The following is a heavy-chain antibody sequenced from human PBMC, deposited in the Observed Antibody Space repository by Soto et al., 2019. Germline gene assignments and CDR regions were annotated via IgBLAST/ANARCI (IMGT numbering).Heavy chain of an antibody. Sequence: GASVKVSCKASGGTFSSYAISWVRQAPGQGLEWMGGIIPIFGTANYAQKFQGRVTITADESTSTAYMELSSLRSEDTAVYYCAREGGAYYYDSSGYYYVSNWFDPWGQGTLVTSPQ. V-gene: IGHV1-69*13. CDR3: AREGGAYYYDSSGYYYVSNWFDP. D-gene: IGHD3-22*01. J-gene: IGHJ5*02. CDR1: GGTFSSYA. CDR2: IIPIFGTA.